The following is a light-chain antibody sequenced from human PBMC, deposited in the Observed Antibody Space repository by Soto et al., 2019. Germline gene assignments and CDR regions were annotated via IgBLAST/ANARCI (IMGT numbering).Light chain of an antibody. CDR3: QQYGISPPEYT. V-gene: IGKV3-20*01. J-gene: IGKJ2*01. Sequence: EIVFTQSPGTLSLSPGDRATLSCRASKSVSRSYLAGYQQKPGQAPRLLMYGVSSRATGIPDRFRCSGSGTDFTLTISRLEPEDFAVYYCQQYGISPPEYTFGQVTKLEIK. CDR2: GVS. CDR1: KSVSRSY.